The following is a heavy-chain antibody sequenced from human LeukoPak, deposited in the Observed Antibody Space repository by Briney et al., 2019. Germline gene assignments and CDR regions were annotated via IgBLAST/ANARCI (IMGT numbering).Heavy chain of an antibody. Sequence: PGGSLRLSCAASGFTFSSYGMHWVRQAPGKGLEWVAVISYDGSNKYYADSVKGRFTISRDNSKNTLYLQMNSLRAEDTAVYYCARDQSRRGYSGYDPFDYWGQGTLVTVSS. CDR1: GFTFSSYG. V-gene: IGHV3-30*03. CDR3: ARDQSRRGYSGYDPFDY. J-gene: IGHJ4*02. CDR2: ISYDGSNK. D-gene: IGHD5-12*01.